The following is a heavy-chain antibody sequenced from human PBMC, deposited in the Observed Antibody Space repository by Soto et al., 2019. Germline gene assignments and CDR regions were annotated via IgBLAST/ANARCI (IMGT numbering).Heavy chain of an antibody. D-gene: IGHD4-17*01. V-gene: IGHV4-59*01. CDR2: IYYSGST. CDR3: ARSRAVTRYYYYGMDV. Sequence: PSETLSLTCTVSGGSISSYYWSWIRQPPGKGLEWIGYIYYSGSTNYNPSLKSRVTISVDTSKNQFSLKLSSVTAADTAVYYCARSRAVTRYYYYGMDVWGQGTTVTVS. CDR1: GGSISSYY. J-gene: IGHJ6*02.